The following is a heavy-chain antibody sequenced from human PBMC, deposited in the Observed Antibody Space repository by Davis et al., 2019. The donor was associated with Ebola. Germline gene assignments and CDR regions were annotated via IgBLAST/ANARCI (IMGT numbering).Heavy chain of an antibody. Sequence: GSLRLSCAVSGFTFSAYYMDWVRLTPGKGLEWVGLSRNIDSRYSTEYAASVRGRFTISRDDSKKSLYLQMNSLTTEDTAVYYCVTENWYRFESWGQGTLVTVSS. D-gene: IGHD1/OR15-1a*01. CDR2: SRNIDSRYST. CDR3: VTENWYRFES. J-gene: IGHJ4*02. V-gene: IGHV3-72*01. CDR1: GFTFSAYY.